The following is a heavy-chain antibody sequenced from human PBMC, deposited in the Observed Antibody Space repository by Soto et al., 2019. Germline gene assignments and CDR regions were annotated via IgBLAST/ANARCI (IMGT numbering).Heavy chain of an antibody. J-gene: IGHJ2*01. V-gene: IGHV1-3*01. CDR2: INAGSGNT. Sequence: ASVKVSCKASGYTFTSYAMHWLRQAPGQRLEWMGWINAGSGNTKYSQKFQGRVTMTRDTSASTAYMELSSLRSEDTPVYYCARTPQIVPPAVVFDLWGRRTLVTVSS. CDR3: ARTPQIVPPAVVFDL. D-gene: IGHD1-26*01. CDR1: GYTFTSYA.